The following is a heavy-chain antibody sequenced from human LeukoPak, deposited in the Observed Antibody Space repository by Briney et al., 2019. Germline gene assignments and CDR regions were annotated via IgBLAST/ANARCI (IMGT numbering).Heavy chain of an antibody. CDR1: GFTFSTHP. J-gene: IGHJ4*02. CDR3: VTGRNYYYDY. D-gene: IGHD3-22*01. V-gene: IGHV3-30*01. Sequence: GGSLRLSCAASGFTFSTHPMHWVRQAPGKGLEWVAVISSDGSNQYYADSVKGRFTISRDNSRNTLYLQMNSLRSEDTAVNYCVTGRNYYYDYWGQGTLVTVSS. CDR2: ISSDGSNQ.